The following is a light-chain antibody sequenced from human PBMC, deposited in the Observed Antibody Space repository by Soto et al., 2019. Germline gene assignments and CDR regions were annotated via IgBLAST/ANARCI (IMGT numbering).Light chain of an antibody. V-gene: IGKV3-15*01. CDR2: GAT. CDR3: QQYHNWPLT. CDR1: QSVSNN. J-gene: IGKJ4*01. Sequence: EIVMTQSPVTLSVSPGERATLSCRASQSVSNNLAWYQQPPGQAPRVXIFGATSRATGIPVRFSGSGAGTECSRPISSLQSEDVEVYYCQQYHNWPLTFGGGTKVDIK.